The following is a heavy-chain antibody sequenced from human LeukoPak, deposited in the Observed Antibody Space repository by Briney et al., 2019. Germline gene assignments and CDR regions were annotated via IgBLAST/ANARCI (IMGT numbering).Heavy chain of an antibody. Sequence: PGGSLRLSCAASEFTVSSNSMSWVRQAPGKGLEWVSGVYSGGSTFYADSVKGRFIISRDSSKNTLYLQMNTLRAEDTAVYYCAGGHSSGSYFNAYHLWGQRTMVTVSS. CDR2: VYSGGST. CDR3: AGGHSSGSYFNAYHL. CDR1: EFTVSSNS. J-gene: IGHJ3*01. D-gene: IGHD3-22*01. V-gene: IGHV3-53*01.